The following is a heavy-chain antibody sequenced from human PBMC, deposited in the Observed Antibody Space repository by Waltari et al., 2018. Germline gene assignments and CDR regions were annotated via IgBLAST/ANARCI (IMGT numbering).Heavy chain of an antibody. CDR2: IYYSGST. Sequence: QVLLQESGPGLVKPSETLSLTCTVSGGSISSYYWSWIRQPPGKGLEWIGYIYYSGSTNYNPSLKSRVTISVDTSKNQFSLKLSSVTAADTAVYYCAREASIAAAGTSPFDYWGQGTLVTVSS. V-gene: IGHV4-59*01. CDR3: AREASIAAAGTSPFDY. D-gene: IGHD6-13*01. CDR1: GGSISSYY. J-gene: IGHJ4*02.